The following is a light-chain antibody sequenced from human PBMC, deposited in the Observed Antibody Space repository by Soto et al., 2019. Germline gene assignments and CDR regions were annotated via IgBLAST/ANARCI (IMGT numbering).Light chain of an antibody. CDR2: GAS. Sequence: EIVLTQSAGTLSLSPGERATLSCRASQSVSNNYLAWYQQKPGQAPRLLIYGASNMATGIPDRFSGSGSGTDFTLTISRLEPEDLAVYSCQQYGSSGTFGQGTKVESK. V-gene: IGKV3-20*01. CDR1: QSVSNNY. CDR3: QQYGSSGT. J-gene: IGKJ1*01.